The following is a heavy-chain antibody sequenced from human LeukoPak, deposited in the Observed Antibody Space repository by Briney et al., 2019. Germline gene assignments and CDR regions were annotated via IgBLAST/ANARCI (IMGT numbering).Heavy chain of an antibody. CDR3: ARSSGILTGLYYMDV. CDR1: GYTFTSYG. CDR2: ISAYNGNT. Sequence: ASVKVSCKASGYTFTSYGISWVRQAPGQGLEGMGWISAYNGNTNYAQKLQGRVTMTTDTSTSTAYMELRSLRSDDTAVYYCARSSGILTGLYYMDVWGKGTTVTVSS. V-gene: IGHV1-18*01. D-gene: IGHD3-9*01. J-gene: IGHJ6*03.